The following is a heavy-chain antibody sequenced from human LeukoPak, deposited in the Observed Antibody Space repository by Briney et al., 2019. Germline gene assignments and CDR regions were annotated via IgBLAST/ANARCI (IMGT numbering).Heavy chain of an antibody. V-gene: IGHV4-34*01. Sequence: SETLSLTCAVYGGSFSGYYWSWIRQPPGKGLEWIGEINHSGSTNYNPPLKSRVAVSVDTSKNQFSLKLSSVTAADTAVYYCARQVVRGTFDYWGQGTLVTVSS. CDR3: ARQVVRGTFDY. J-gene: IGHJ4*02. CDR2: INHSGST. D-gene: IGHD3-10*01. CDR1: GGSFSGYY.